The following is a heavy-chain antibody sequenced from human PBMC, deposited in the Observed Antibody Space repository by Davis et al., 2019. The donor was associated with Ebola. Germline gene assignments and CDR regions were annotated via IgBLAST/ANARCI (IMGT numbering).Heavy chain of an antibody. CDR3: ARGPMYSSSSVDYYVGMDV. J-gene: IGHJ6*04. CDR1: GGSISSYY. CDR2: IFYSGRT. Sequence: PSETLSLTCTVSGGSISSYYWSWIRQPPGKGLEWIGYIFYSGRTNYNPSLKSRVTISVDMSKNQFSLKLRSVTAADTAVYYCARGPMYSSSSVDYYVGMDVWGKGTAVTVSS. V-gene: IGHV4-59*01. D-gene: IGHD6-6*01.